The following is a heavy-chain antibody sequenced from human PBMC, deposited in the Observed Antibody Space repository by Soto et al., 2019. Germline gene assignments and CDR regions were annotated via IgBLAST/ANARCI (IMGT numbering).Heavy chain of an antibody. Sequence: PGGALRLSCAASGFTFSSFAMGWVSQAPGKGLEWVSLISGSSDITYYANAVKGRFTSSRDNSKNTLYLQINSLRAEDTAVFFCATQGFRGTTGTTWGQGTLVTVSS. D-gene: IGHD1-1*01. CDR1: GFTFSSFA. V-gene: IGHV3-23*01. CDR3: ATQGFRGTTGTT. CDR2: ISGSSDIT. J-gene: IGHJ4*02.